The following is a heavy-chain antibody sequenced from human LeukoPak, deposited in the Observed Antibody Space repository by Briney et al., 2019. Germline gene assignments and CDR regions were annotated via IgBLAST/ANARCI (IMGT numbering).Heavy chain of an antibody. Sequence: SSETLSLTCTVSGGSLSSAHGWSWIRQPPGKGLEWIGYSQNSGCTNCNPSLKSRVTISVDTSKNQFSLKLSSVTAADTAVYCCARDYSGSLDYWGQGTLVTVSS. CDR3: ARDYSGSLDY. CDR2: SQNSGCT. CDR1: GGSLSSAHG. V-gene: IGHV4-61*01. J-gene: IGHJ4*02. D-gene: IGHD3-10*01.